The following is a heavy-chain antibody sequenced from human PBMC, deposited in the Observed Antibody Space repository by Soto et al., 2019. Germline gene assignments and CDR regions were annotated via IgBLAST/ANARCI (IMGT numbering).Heavy chain of an antibody. V-gene: IGHV3-23*01. CDR1: GFTFSSYA. CDR2: ISGSGGST. D-gene: IGHD6-19*01. J-gene: IGHJ4*02. CDR3: AKELRYSSGWWGASFDY. Sequence: PGGSLRLSCAASGFTFSSYAMSWVRQAPGKGLEWVSAISGSGGSTYYADSVKGRFTISRDNSKNTLYLQMNSLRAEDTAVYYCAKELRYSSGWWGASFDYWGQGTLVTVSS.